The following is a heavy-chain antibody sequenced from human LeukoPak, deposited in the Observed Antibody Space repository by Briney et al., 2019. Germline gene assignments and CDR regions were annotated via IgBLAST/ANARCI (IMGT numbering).Heavy chain of an antibody. J-gene: IGHJ4*02. CDR1: GFTFSSYA. V-gene: IGHV3-23*01. D-gene: IGHD6-13*01. Sequence: GGSLRLSCAASGFTFSSYAMSWVRQAPGKGLEWVSDISGSGGSTYYADSVKGRFTISRDNSKNTLYLQMNSLRAEDTAVYYCARDPSSSWTGSYFDYWGQGTLVTVSS. CDR2: ISGSGGST. CDR3: ARDPSSSWTGSYFDY.